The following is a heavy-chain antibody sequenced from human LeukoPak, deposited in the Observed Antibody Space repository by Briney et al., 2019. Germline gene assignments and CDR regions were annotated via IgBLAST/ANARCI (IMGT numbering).Heavy chain of an antibody. CDR1: GDSVSSNSAA. V-gene: IGHV6-1*01. D-gene: IGHD6-13*01. CDR2: TYYRSKWYN. Sequence: SQTLSLTCAISGDSVSSNSAAWNWIRQSPSRGLEWLGRTYYRSKWYNDYAVSVKSRITINPDTSKNQFSLQLNSVTPEDTAVYYCARDRGYSNRVAYAFDIWGQGTMDTVSS. J-gene: IGHJ3*02. CDR3: ARDRGYSNRVAYAFDI.